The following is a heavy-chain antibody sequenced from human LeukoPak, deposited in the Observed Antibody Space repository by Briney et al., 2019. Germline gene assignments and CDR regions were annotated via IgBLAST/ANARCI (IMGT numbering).Heavy chain of an antibody. Sequence: GGSLRLSCAASGFTFSGYYMGWIRQAPGKGLEWLSYISGSGTIIFYADSVKGRFTISRDNAQNSLDLHMTSLRAEDAAVYYCGRDFGLIGTKRSFDIWGQGTMVTVSS. CDR3: GRDFGLIGTKRSFDI. V-gene: IGHV3-11*01. CDR1: GFTFSGYY. J-gene: IGHJ3*02. CDR2: ISGSGTII. D-gene: IGHD1-7*01.